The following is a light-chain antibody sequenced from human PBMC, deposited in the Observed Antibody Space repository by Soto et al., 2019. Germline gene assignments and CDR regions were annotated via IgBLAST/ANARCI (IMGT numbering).Light chain of an antibody. V-gene: IGLV2-14*01. CDR1: SSDIGGYNY. CDR3: SSYTTSNTVDL. CDR2: DVS. Sequence: QSVLIQPASVSGSPGQSITISCTGTSSDIGGYNYVSWYQQHPGKAPKLIIFDVSNRPSGVSNRFSGSKSGNTASLTISGLQAEDGADYYCSSYTTSNTVDLFGGGTKVTVL. J-gene: IGLJ2*01.